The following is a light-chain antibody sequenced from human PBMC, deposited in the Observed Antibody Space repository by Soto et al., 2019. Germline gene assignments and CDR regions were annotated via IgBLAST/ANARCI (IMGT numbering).Light chain of an antibody. CDR3: QQSYSTLWT. V-gene: IGKV1-39*01. Sequence: DIQMTQSPSSLSASVGVRVTITCRASQSVSSYLNWYQQKPGKAPKLLIYAASSLQSGVPSRFSGSGSGTDFTLTISSLQPEDFATYYCQQSYSTLWTFGQGTKLEIK. CDR2: AAS. J-gene: IGKJ2*02. CDR1: QSVSSY.